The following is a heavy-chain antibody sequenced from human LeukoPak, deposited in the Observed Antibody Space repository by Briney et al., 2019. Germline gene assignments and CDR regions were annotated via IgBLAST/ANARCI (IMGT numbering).Heavy chain of an antibody. CDR1: GYTFTSYD. Sequence: ASVKVSCKASGYTFTSYDINWVRQATGQGLEWMGWINPNSGGTNYAQKFQGRVTMTRDTSISTAYMELRSLRSDDTAVYYCARDPRSHKTYYYGSGSYYNVNWFDPWGQGTLVTVSS. D-gene: IGHD3-10*01. CDR2: INPNSGGT. J-gene: IGHJ5*02. CDR3: ARDPRSHKTYYYGSGSYYNVNWFDP. V-gene: IGHV1-2*02.